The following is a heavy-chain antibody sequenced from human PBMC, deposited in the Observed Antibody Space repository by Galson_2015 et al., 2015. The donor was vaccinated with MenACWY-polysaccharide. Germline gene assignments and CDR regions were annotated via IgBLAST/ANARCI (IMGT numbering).Heavy chain of an antibody. Sequence: GSLRLSCAAYGFPFSNYWMSWVRQAPGKGLEWVANIKQDGSAEYYVDSVRGRFTISRDNAKNSVYLQMSSLRAEDTAVYYCARDNWDDYWGQGTLVTVSS. CDR1: GFPFSNYW. CDR3: ARDNWDDY. D-gene: IGHD7-27*01. V-gene: IGHV3-7*01. CDR2: IKQDGSAE. J-gene: IGHJ4*02.